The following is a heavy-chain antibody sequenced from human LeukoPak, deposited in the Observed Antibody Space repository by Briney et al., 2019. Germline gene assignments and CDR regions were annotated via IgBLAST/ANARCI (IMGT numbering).Heavy chain of an antibody. CDR2: MNPNSGAT. D-gene: IGHD1-14*01. CDR1: GCTFTSYD. Sequence: ASVKVSCKASGCTFTSYDFNWLRQATGQGPEWMGWMNPNSGATGYAQKFQGRVTMTRNTSIGTAYMELSSLRSEDTAIYYCVRVPPGTTIYAYWGQGTLVTVSS. V-gene: IGHV1-8*01. CDR3: VRVPPGTTIYAY. J-gene: IGHJ4*02.